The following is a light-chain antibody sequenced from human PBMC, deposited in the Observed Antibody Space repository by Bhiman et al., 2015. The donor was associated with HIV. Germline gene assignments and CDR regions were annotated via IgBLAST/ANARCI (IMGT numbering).Light chain of an antibody. CDR3: CSYAGSSTFVV. CDR2: DVS. CDR1: SRDVGGYNY. V-gene: IGLV2-14*03. J-gene: IGLJ2*01. Sequence: QSALTQPASVSGSPGQSITISCTGSSRDVGGYNYVSWYQQHPGKAPKVMIYDVSNRPSGVSNRFSGSKSGNTASLTISGLQAEDEADYYCCSYAGSSTFVVFGGGTKLTVL.